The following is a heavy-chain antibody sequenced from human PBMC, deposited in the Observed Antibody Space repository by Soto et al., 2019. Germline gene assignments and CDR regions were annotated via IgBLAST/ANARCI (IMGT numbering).Heavy chain of an antibody. J-gene: IGHJ4*02. D-gene: IGHD6-19*01. CDR3: ARDEYSSGWYYFDY. Sequence: MIWVSQTHGQGLEWMGWISAYNGNTNYAQKLQGRVTMTTDTSTSTAYMELRSLRSDDTAVYYCARDEYSSGWYYFDYWGQGTLVTVSS. CDR2: ISAYNGNT. V-gene: IGHV1-18*01.